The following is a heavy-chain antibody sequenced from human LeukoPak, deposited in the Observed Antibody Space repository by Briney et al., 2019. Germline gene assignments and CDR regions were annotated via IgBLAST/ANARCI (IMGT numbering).Heavy chain of an antibody. CDR3: ARDISPDDYFDSHKCYYDAFDI. V-gene: IGHV3-7*04. CDR1: GFTLSGYW. D-gene: IGHD3-22*01. CDR2: INRDGGQR. J-gene: IGHJ3*02. Sequence: GGSLRLSCAASGFTLSGYWMTWVRQGPGKGLEWVANINRDGGQRSYVDSVKGRFAISRDNAKDSLYLQMSSLKTEDTAVYYCARDISPDDYFDSHKCYYDAFDIWGQGTLVTVSS.